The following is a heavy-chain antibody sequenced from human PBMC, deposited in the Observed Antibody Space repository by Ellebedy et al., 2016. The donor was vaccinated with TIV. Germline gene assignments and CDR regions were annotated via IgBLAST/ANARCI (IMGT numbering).Heavy chain of an antibody. Sequence: ASVKVSCKASGYTFTSYGIIWVRQAPGQGLEWMGWISAYNGATNYARNLQDRVTMTTDTSTNTVYMELRSLRPDDTAVYYCAREEMYFYDSAGFYYGSHGMDVWGQGTTVTVSS. D-gene: IGHD3-22*01. J-gene: IGHJ6*02. CDR2: ISAYNGAT. V-gene: IGHV1-18*04. CDR3: AREEMYFYDSAGFYYGSHGMDV. CDR1: GYTFTSYG.